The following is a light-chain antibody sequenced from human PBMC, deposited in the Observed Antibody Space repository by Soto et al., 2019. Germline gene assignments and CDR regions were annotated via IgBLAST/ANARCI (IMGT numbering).Light chain of an antibody. CDR2: EVS. Sequence: QSVLTQPASVSGSPGQSLTIPCTGTSIDIAPYNYVSWYQQHPGKAPKLIIYEVSYRPSGISNRFSGSKSGNTATLTISGLQAEDEADYFCSSYTCSTNDVFGTGTKVTVL. V-gene: IGLV2-14*01. CDR3: SSYTCSTNDV. J-gene: IGLJ1*01. CDR1: SIDIAPYNY.